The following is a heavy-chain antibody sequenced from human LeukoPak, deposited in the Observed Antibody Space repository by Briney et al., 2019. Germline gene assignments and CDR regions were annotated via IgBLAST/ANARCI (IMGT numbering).Heavy chain of an antibody. CDR3: AKDHDRDLTIVVVIAATSHYFDY. CDR2: ITSSSTYI. J-gene: IGHJ4*02. CDR1: GFTFSSYN. Sequence: GGFLRLSCAASGFTFSSYNMNWVRQAPGKGLEWVSSITSSSTYIYYADSVKGRFTISRDNAKNSLYLQMNSLRAEDTAVYYCAKDHDRDLTIVVVIAATSHYFDYWGQGTLVTVSS. V-gene: IGHV3-21*04. D-gene: IGHD2-15*01.